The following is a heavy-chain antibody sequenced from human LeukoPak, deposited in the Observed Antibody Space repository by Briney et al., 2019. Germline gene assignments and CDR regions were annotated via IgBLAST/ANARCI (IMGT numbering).Heavy chain of an antibody. CDR3: ARAARYCSGGSCSPTFDY. Sequence: ASVKVSCKASGYTLTSYGISWVRQAPGQGLERMGWISAYNGNTNYAQKLQGRVTMTTDTSTSTAYMELRSLRSDDTAVYYCARAARYCSGGSCSPTFDYWGQGTLVTVSS. J-gene: IGHJ4*02. CDR1: GYTLTSYG. CDR2: ISAYNGNT. D-gene: IGHD2-15*01. V-gene: IGHV1-18*01.